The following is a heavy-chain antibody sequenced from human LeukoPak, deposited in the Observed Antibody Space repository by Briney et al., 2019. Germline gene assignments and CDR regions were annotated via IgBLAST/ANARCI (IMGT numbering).Heavy chain of an antibody. V-gene: IGHV3-43D*03. Sequence: PGGSLRLSCAASGFNFDDYAMHWVRQAPGKGLEWVSLISWDGGSSYYADSVKGRFTISRDNSKNSLYLQMNSLRVQDTALYYCAKDSKAVTGTGNIDYWGQGTLVTVSS. CDR1: GFNFDDYA. CDR2: ISWDGGSS. J-gene: IGHJ4*02. D-gene: IGHD6-19*01. CDR3: AKDSKAVTGTGNIDY.